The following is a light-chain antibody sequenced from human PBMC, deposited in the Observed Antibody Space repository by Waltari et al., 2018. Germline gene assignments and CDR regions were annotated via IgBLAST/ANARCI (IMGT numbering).Light chain of an antibody. CDR3: QQYDTYSDVT. Sequence: DIHMTQSPSTLSASVGDRVTITCRASQSITTLMAWYQKKPGKAPKLLMYEALTLERGVSSRFRGSGSGTEFTLTINRLQPDDFATYYCQQYDTYSDVTFGGGTKVEIK. CDR1: QSITTL. V-gene: IGKV1-5*03. CDR2: EAL. J-gene: IGKJ4*01.